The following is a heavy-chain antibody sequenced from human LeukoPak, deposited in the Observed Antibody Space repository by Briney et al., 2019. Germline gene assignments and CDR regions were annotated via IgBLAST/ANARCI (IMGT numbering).Heavy chain of an antibody. CDR1: GFTVSSNY. CDR2: IYSGGST. CDR3: ARARNGTLKY. D-gene: IGHD1-26*01. V-gene: IGHV3-53*01. Sequence: PGGSLRLSCAASGFTVSSNYMSWVRQAPGKGREWVSVIYSGGSTYYADSVKGRFTISRDNSKNTLYLQMNSLRVEDTAVYYCARARNGTLKYWGQGTLVTVCS. J-gene: IGHJ4*02.